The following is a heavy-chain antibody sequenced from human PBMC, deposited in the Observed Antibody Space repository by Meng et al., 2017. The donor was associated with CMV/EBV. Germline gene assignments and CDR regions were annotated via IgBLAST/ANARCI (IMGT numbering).Heavy chain of an antibody. Sequence: CAASGFSFTDHYMDWVRLAPGKGLEWVGRIRNKANSYTTEYAASVKGRFTILRDDSKNSVYLKMNSLKTEDTAVYYCARVWRGRWFAPWGQGTLVTVSS. V-gene: IGHV3-72*01. CDR2: IRNKANSYTT. CDR1: GFSFTDHY. J-gene: IGHJ5*02. CDR3: ARVWRGRWFAP. D-gene: IGHD2-21*01.